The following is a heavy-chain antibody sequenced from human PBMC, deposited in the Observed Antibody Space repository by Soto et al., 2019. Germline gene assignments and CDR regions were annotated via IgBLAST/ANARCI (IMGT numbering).Heavy chain of an antibody. CDR3: AKLARAAAGTPFDY. D-gene: IGHD6-13*01. J-gene: IGHJ4*02. V-gene: IGHV3-9*01. CDR2: ISWNSGSI. Sequence: EVQLVESGGGLVQPGRSLRLSCAASGFTFDDYAMHWVRQAPGKGLEWVSGISWNSGSIGYADSVKGRFTISRDNAKNSLYLQMNSLRAEDTALYYCAKLARAAAGTPFDYWGQGTLVTVSS. CDR1: GFTFDDYA.